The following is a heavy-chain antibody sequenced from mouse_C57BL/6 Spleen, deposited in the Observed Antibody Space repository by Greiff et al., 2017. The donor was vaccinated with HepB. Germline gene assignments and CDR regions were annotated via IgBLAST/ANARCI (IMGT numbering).Heavy chain of an antibody. Sequence: EVKLMESGEGLVKPGGSLKLSCAASGFTFSSYAMSWVRQTPEKRLEWVAYISSGGDYIYYADTVKGRFTISRDNARNTLYLQMSSLKSEDTAMYYCTRDRIYYDYGAWFAYWGQGTLVTVSA. J-gene: IGHJ3*01. CDR2: ISSGGDYI. V-gene: IGHV5-9-1*02. CDR3: TRDRIYYDYGAWFAY. CDR1: GFTFSSYA. D-gene: IGHD2-4*01.